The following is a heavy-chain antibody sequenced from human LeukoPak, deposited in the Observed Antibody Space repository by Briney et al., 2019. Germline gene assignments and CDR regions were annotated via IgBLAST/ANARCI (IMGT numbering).Heavy chain of an antibody. CDR3: ARDASGAPYNWFDP. Sequence: ASVKVSCKASGYTFTGYYMHWVRQAPGQGLEWMGLINANSGGTNYAQKFQGRVTMTRDTSISTAYIELSRLRSDDTAVYYCARDASGAPYNWFDPWGQGTLVTVSS. CDR2: INANSGGT. J-gene: IGHJ5*02. CDR1: GYTFTGYY. V-gene: IGHV1-2*02.